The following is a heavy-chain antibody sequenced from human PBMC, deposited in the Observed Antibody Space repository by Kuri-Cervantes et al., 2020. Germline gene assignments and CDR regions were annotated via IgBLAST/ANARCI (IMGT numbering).Heavy chain of an antibody. D-gene: IGHD7-27*01. CDR3: AKVTGSPRSSYLRAFDI. CDR2: IKQDGSEK. V-gene: IGHV3-7*03. J-gene: IGHJ3*02. CDR1: GFTFSSYS. Sequence: GESLKISCAASGFTFSSYSMSWVRQAPGKGLEWVANIKQDGSEKYYVDSVKGRFTISRDNAKNSLYLQMNSLRAEDTAVYYCAKVTGSPRSSYLRAFDIWGQGTMVTVSS.